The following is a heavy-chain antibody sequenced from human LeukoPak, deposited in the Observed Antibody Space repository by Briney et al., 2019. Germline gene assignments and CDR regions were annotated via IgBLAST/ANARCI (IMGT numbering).Heavy chain of an antibody. CDR3: ARADGYEIDY. J-gene: IGHJ4*02. CDR1: GGSISSGSYY. V-gene: IGHV4-61*02. CDR2: IYTSGST. Sequence: SQTLSLTCTVSGGSISSGSYYWSWIRQPAGKGLEWIVRIYTSGSTYYNPSLKSRVTISVNTSKNQFSLKLSSVTAADTAVYYCARADGYEIDYWGQGTLVTVSS. D-gene: IGHD5-12*01.